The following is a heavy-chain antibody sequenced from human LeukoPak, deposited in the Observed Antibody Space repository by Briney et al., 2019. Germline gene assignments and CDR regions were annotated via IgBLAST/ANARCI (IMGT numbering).Heavy chain of an antibody. D-gene: IGHD6-19*01. Sequence: GGSLRLSCAASGFTFDDYAMHWVRQAPGKGLEWVSGISWNSGSIGYADSVKGRFTISRDNAKNSLYLQMNSLRAEDTALYYCAKGALIIAVAEFDPWGQGTLVTVSS. J-gene: IGHJ5*02. CDR1: GFTFDDYA. V-gene: IGHV3-9*01. CDR3: AKGALIIAVAEFDP. CDR2: ISWNSGSI.